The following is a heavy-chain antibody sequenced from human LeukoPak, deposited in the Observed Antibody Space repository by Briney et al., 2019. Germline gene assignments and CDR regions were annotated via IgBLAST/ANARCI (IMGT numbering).Heavy chain of an antibody. CDR2: ISYDGSNK. D-gene: IGHD4-17*01. Sequence: WRSLRLSCAASGFTFSSYAMHWVRQAPGKGLEWVAVISYDGSNKYYADSVKGRFTISRDNSKNTLYLQMNSLRAEDTAVYYCARGEDDYGDYFDYWGQGTLVTVSS. V-gene: IGHV3-30-3*01. CDR3: ARGEDDYGDYFDY. J-gene: IGHJ4*02. CDR1: GFTFSSYA.